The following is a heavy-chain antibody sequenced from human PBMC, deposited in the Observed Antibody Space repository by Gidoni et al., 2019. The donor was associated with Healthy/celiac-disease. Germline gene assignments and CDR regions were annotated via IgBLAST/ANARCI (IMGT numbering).Heavy chain of an antibody. J-gene: IGHJ3*02. CDR2: INPNSGGT. CDR1: GYTFTGSY. CDR3: ARAPGYSSSFVSPDDAFDI. D-gene: IGHD6-13*01. Sequence: QVQLVQSGAEVKKPGASVKVSCKASGYTFTGSYMHWVRQAPGQGLEWMGWINPNSGGTNYAQKFQGWVTMTRDTSISTAYMELSRLRSDDTAVYYCARAPGYSSSFVSPDDAFDIWGQGTMVTVSS. V-gene: IGHV1-2*04.